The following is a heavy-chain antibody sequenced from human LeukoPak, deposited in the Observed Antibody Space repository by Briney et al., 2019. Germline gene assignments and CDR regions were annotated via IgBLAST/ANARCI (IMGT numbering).Heavy chain of an antibody. D-gene: IGHD1-26*01. V-gene: IGHV4-4*07. CDR1: GGSISSYY. CDR3: ARDRSGSYYFDY. Sequence: RASETLSLTCTVSGGSISSYYWSWIRQPAGKGLEWIRRIYTSGSTNYNPSLKSRVTMSVDTSKNQFSLKLSTVTAADTAVYYCARDRSGSYYFDYWGQGTLVTVSS. J-gene: IGHJ4*02. CDR2: IYTSGST.